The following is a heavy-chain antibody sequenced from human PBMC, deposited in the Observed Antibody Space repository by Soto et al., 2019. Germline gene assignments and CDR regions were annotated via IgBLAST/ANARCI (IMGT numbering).Heavy chain of an antibody. D-gene: IGHD3-22*01. V-gene: IGHV1-18*04. CDR1: GYTFTSYG. CDR3: ARRDYYDSSGYLGVFGYYFDY. J-gene: IGHJ4*02. CDR2: ISAYNGNT. Sequence: ASVKVSCKASGYTFTSYGISWVRQAPGQGLEWMGWISAYNGNTNYAQKLQGRVTMTTDTSTSTAYMGLRSLRSDDTAVYYCARRDYYDSSGYLGVFGYYFDYWGQGTLVTVS.